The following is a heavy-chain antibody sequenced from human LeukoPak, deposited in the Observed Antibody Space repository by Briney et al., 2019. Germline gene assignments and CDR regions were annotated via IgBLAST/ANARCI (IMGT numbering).Heavy chain of an antibody. D-gene: IGHD3-3*01. CDR1: GGTFSSYT. V-gene: IGHV1-69*02. J-gene: IGHJ4*02. CDR3: ARGTYYDFWSSGFDY. Sequence: ASVKVSCKASGGTFSSYTISWVRQAPGQGLEWMVRIIPILGIANYAQKFQGRVTITADKSTSTAYMELSSLRSEDTAVYYCARGTYYDFWSSGFDYWGQGTLVTVSS. CDR2: IIPILGIA.